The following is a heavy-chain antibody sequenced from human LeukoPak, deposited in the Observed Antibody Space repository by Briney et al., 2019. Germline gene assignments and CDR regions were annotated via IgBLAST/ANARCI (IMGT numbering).Heavy chain of an antibody. J-gene: IGHJ4*02. CDR3: ARSPAVRGVIPHFDN. CDR2: INPDGSTT. Sequence: GGSLRLSCAASGFTFSNYWMHWVRQDPGKGLVWVSFINPDGSTTNYADSVKGRFTISRDNAKNALYLQMNSLRAEDTAVYYCARSPAVRGVIPHFDNWGQGTLVTVSS. CDR1: GFTFSNYW. D-gene: IGHD3-10*01. V-gene: IGHV3-74*01.